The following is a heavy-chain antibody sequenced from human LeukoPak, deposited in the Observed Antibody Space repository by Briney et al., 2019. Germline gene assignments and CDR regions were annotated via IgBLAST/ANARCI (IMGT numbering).Heavy chain of an antibody. CDR1: GFTFSTYA. D-gene: IGHD5-18*01. CDR2: ISYDGRQN. CDR3: AKEIQLWLFSY. Sequence: GGSLRLSCAASGFTFSTYAMNWVRQAPGKGLEWVAVISYDGRQNYYADSVKGRFTISRDNSKNTLYLQMNSLRAEDTAVYYCAKEIQLWLFSYWGQGTLVTVSS. J-gene: IGHJ4*02. V-gene: IGHV3-30*04.